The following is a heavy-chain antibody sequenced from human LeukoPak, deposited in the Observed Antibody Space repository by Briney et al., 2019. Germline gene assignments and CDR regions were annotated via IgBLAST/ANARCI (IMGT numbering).Heavy chain of an antibody. CDR3: ARGYSHGYNYFDY. J-gene: IGHJ4*02. V-gene: IGHV4-59*08. CDR1: GGSISSYY. Sequence: SETLSLTRTVSGGSISSYYWSWIRQPPGKGLEWIGYIYYSGSTNYNPSLKSRVTISVDTSKNQFSLKLSSVTAADTAVYYCARGYSHGYNYFDYWGQGTLVTVSS. D-gene: IGHD6-13*01. CDR2: IYYSGST.